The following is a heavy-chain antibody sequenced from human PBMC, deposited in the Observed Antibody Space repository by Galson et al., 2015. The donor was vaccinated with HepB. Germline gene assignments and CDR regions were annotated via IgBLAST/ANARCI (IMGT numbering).Heavy chain of an antibody. CDR2: IDWDDDK. V-gene: IGHV2-70*01. CDR1: GFSLSTSDMC. Sequence: PALVKPTQTLTLTCSFSGFSLSTSDMCVSWIRQPPGKALEWLALIDWDDDKYYSTHLKTRLTISKDTSKNQVVLTMTNMDPVATATYSAARSIAAAGQPFVNYDYYGIDVWGQGTTVTVS. J-gene: IGHJ6*02. CDR3: ARSIAAAGQPFVNYDYYGIDV. D-gene: IGHD6-13*01.